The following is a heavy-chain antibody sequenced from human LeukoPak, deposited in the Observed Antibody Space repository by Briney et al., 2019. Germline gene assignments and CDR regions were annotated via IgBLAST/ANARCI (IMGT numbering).Heavy chain of an antibody. Sequence: ASVKVSFKASGYTFTNYGISWVRQAPGQGLEWMGWISAYNGNTNYAQKLQGRVTMTTDTSTSTAYMELRSLRSDDTAVYYCARVARFFDAFDIWGQGTMVTVSS. CDR1: GYTFTNYG. CDR2: ISAYNGNT. J-gene: IGHJ3*02. CDR3: ARVARFFDAFDI. V-gene: IGHV1-18*01.